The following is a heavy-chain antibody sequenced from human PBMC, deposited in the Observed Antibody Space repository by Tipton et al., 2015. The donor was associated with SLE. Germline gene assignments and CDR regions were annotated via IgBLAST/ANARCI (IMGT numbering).Heavy chain of an antibody. CDR3: AKDGDRGVSYFDY. J-gene: IGHJ4*02. CDR2: FSGTTGGT. Sequence: GSLRLSCAASGFTFNNNAMSWVRRTPGKGLEWVSGFSGTTGGTYYADAVKGRFTISRDNRKNSLYLQMNSLRTEDAALYYCAKDGDRGVSYFDYWGQGTLVTVSS. V-gene: IGHV3-23*01. D-gene: IGHD3-10*01. CDR1: GFTFNNNA.